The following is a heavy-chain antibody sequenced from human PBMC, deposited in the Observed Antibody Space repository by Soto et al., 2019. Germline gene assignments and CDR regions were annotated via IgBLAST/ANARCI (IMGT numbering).Heavy chain of an antibody. V-gene: IGHV3-21*01. CDR2: ISSSSSYI. Sequence: EVPLVESGGGLVKPGGSLRLSCAASGFTFSSYSMNWVRQAPGKGLEWVSSISSSSSYIYYADSVKGRFTISRDNAKNSLYLQMNSLRAEDTAVYYCARDGAGILTGLNLPPMYYGMDVWGQGTTVTVSS. J-gene: IGHJ6*02. D-gene: IGHD3-9*01. CDR1: GFTFSSYS. CDR3: ARDGAGILTGLNLPPMYYGMDV.